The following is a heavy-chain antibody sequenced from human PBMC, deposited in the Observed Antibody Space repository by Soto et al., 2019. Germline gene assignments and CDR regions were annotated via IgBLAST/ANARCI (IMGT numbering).Heavy chain of an antibody. CDR2: ITGSSSYI. J-gene: IGHJ6*02. CDR1: GFIFSSHN. Sequence: DVQLVESGGGLVKPGGSLRLSCAASGFIFSSHNMNWVRQAPGKVLEWVSSITGSSSYIFYADSVKGRFTISRDNAKNTVYLQVNSLRAEDTGVYYCARLVASETGYGMDVWGQGTTVTVSS. V-gene: IGHV3-21*06. D-gene: IGHD3-9*01. CDR3: ARLVASETGYGMDV.